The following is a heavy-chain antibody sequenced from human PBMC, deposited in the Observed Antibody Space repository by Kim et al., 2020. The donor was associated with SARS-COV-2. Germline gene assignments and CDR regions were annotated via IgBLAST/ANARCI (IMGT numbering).Heavy chain of an antibody. CDR1: GYTFTSYY. CDR2: INPSGGST. V-gene: IGHV1-46*01. CDR3: ARDWGMVRGVALPNSADYYYYGMDV. D-gene: IGHD3-10*01. Sequence: ASVKVSCKASGYTFTSYYMHWVRQAPGQGLEWMGIINPSGGSTSYAQKFQGRVTMTRDTSTSTVYMELSSLRSEDTAVYYCARDWGMVRGVALPNSADYYYYGMDVWGQGTTVTVSS. J-gene: IGHJ6*02.